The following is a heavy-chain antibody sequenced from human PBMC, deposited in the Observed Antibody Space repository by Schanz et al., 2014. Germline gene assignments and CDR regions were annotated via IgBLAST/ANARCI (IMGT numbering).Heavy chain of an antibody. J-gene: IGHJ3*02. CDR3: AREEGYGYGPGAFDI. CDR2: ISASGGST. Sequence: EVQVVESGGGFVQPGGSLRLSCAASGFTFSSYVMNWVRQAPGRGLEWVSAISASGGSTYYADSVKGRFTISRDNSKNTLSLQMNSLRAEDTAVYYCAREEGYGYGPGAFDIWGQGTMVTVSS. V-gene: IGHV3-23*04. D-gene: IGHD5-18*01. CDR1: GFTFSSYV.